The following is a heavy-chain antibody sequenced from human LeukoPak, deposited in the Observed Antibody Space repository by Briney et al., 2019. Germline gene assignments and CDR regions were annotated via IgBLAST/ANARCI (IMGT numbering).Heavy chain of an antibody. Sequence: ASVKVSCKASGYTFTYYAINWVRQAPGQRLEWMGWINAGNGNTRYSQRFQGRVTITRDTSASTAYMELSSLTSEDTAVYYCARGRWSATTASYYLDFWDQGTLVTVSS. J-gene: IGHJ4*02. CDR2: INAGNGNT. V-gene: IGHV1-3*01. CDR3: ARGRWSATTASYYLDF. CDR1: GYTFTYYA. D-gene: IGHD5-24*01.